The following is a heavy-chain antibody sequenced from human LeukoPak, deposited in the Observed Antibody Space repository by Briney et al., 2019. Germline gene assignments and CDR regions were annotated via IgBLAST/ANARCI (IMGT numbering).Heavy chain of an antibody. CDR3: AKTGTTLYWFDP. CDR1: AGSISSFY. J-gene: IGHJ5*02. D-gene: IGHD1-7*01. Sequence: SETLSLTCTVSAGSISSFYWTWIRQPAGKGLEWIGSIYHSGSTYYNPSLKSRVTISVDTSKNQFSLKLSSATAADTAVYYCAKTGTTLYWFDPWGQGTLVTVSS. CDR2: IYHSGST. V-gene: IGHV4-59*04.